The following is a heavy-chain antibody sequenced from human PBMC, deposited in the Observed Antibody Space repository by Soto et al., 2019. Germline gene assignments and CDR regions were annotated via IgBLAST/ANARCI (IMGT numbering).Heavy chain of an antibody. CDR2: IYYSGGT. CDR3: ARMFGELNFDY. J-gene: IGHJ4*02. V-gene: IGHV4-59*01. D-gene: IGHD3-10*02. Sequence: LETLSLTCSVAGGSISSYDCSWIQQPPGKGLEWIGYIYYSGGTNYNPSLKSRVTISVDTSKNQFSLKLSSVTAADTAVYYCARMFGELNFDYWGQGTLVTVSS. CDR1: GGSISSYD.